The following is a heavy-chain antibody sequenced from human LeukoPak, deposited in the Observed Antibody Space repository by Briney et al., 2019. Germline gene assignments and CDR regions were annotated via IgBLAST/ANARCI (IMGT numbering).Heavy chain of an antibody. Sequence: PGRSLRLSCAASGFTLSSYGMHWVRQAPGKGLEWVAVISYDGSNKYYADSVKGRFTISRDNSKNTLYLQMNSLRAEDTAVYYCAKDAVWFGELLGEDWFDPWGQGTLVTVSS. V-gene: IGHV3-30*18. D-gene: IGHD3-10*01. CDR2: ISYDGSNK. CDR1: GFTLSSYG. J-gene: IGHJ5*02. CDR3: AKDAVWFGELLGEDWFDP.